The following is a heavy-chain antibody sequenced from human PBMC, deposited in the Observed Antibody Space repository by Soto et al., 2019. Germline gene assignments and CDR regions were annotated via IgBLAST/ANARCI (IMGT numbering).Heavy chain of an antibody. CDR3: VRPECGNRFGFQH. CDR2: ISGSGGST. D-gene: IGHD3-16*01. V-gene: IGHV3-23*01. J-gene: IGHJ1*01. Sequence: GGSLRLSCAASGFTFSSYAMSWVRQAPGKGLEWVSAISGSGGSTYYADSVKGRFTISRDNSKNTLYLQMNSLRAEDTAVYYCVRPECGNRFGFQHWGQGTLVSVSS. CDR1: GFTFSSYA.